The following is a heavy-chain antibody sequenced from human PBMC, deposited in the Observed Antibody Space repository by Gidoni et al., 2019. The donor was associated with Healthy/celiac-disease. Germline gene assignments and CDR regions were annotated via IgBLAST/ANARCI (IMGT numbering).Heavy chain of an antibody. J-gene: IGHJ4*02. CDR3: AKALVGPSPCFDY. D-gene: IGHD1-26*01. CDR1: GFTFDDYA. CDR2: ISWNSGSI. Sequence: EVQLVESGGGLVQPGRSLRLSCAASGFTFDDYAMHWVRQAPGKGLEWVSGISWNSGSIGYADSVKDRFTISRDNANNSLYLQMNSLRAEDAALYYCAKALVGPSPCFDYWGQGTLVTVSS. V-gene: IGHV3-9*01.